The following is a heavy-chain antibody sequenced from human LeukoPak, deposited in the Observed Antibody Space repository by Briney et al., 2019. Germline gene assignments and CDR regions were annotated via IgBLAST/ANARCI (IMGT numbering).Heavy chain of an antibody. V-gene: IGHV3-74*01. D-gene: IGHD1-26*01. CDR1: GFTFSTYW. CDR2: IDSDGSST. CDR3: AKDIWRELTSDY. J-gene: IGHJ4*02. Sequence: GGSLRLSCAASGFTFSTYWMHWVRQVSGKGLVWASRIDSDGSSTNYADSVKGRLTISRDNARNTLYLQMNSLRAEDTAVYYCAKDIWRELTSDYWGQGTLVTVSS.